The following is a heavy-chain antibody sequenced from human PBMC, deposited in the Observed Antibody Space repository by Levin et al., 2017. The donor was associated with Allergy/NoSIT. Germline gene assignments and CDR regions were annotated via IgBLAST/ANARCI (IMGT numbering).Heavy chain of an antibody. D-gene: IGHD5-24*01. CDR1: GGSISSGGYY. Sequence: SETLSLTCTVSGGSISSGGYYWSWIRQHPGTGLEWIGYIYYSGNTYYNPSLKSRVTISIDTSKNQFSLKLTSVTAADTAVYYCAREGSRDGYSFWFDPWGQGTLVTVSS. CDR3: AREGSRDGYSFWFDP. CDR2: IYYSGNT. J-gene: IGHJ5*02. V-gene: IGHV4-31*03.